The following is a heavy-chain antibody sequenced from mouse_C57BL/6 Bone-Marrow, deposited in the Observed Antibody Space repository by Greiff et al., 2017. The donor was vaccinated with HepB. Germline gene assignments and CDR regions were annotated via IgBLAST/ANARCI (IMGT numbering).Heavy chain of an antibody. CDR1: GYAFSSSW. V-gene: IGHV1-82*01. CDR3: AREYGGYYAMDY. D-gene: IGHD5-1*01. CDR2: IYPGDGDT. J-gene: IGHJ4*01. Sequence: QVQLKQSGPELVKPGASVKISCKASGYAFSSSWMNWVKQRPGKGLEWIGRIYPGDGDTNYNGKFKGKATLTADKSSSTAYMQLSSLTSEDSAVYFGAREYGGYYAMDYWGQGTSVTVSS.